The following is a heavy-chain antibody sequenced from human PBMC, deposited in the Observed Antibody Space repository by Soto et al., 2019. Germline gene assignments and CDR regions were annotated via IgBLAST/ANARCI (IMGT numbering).Heavy chain of an antibody. V-gene: IGHV1-3*04. CDR2: XNXXNGNX. CDR1: GYTFTGYY. D-gene: IGHD4-17*01. Sequence: ASVKVSCKASGYTFTGYYMHLVRQAPGQRLECXGWXNXXNGNXEXXXXXXGRVTMTRDTSASTAYMELSSLRSEDTAVYYCARDTDLTLVTTLDYWGQGTPVTVS. CDR3: ARDTDLTLVTTLDY. J-gene: IGHJ4*02.